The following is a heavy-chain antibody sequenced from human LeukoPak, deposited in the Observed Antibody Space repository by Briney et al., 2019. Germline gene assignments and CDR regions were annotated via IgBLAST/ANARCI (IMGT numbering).Heavy chain of an antibody. CDR2: ISSSSSYI. CDR1: GFTFSSYS. D-gene: IGHD3-22*01. J-gene: IGHJ4*02. V-gene: IGHV3-21*01. Sequence: GGSLRLSCAASGFTFSSYSMNWVRQAPGKGLEWVSSISSSSSYIYYADSVKGRFTISRDNSKDTLYLQMNSLRTEDTALYYCARDYYDSSGYLFDYWGQGTLVTVSS. CDR3: ARDYYDSSGYLFDY.